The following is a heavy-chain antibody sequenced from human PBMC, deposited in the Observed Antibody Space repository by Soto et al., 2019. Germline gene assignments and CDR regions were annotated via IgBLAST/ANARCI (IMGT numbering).Heavy chain of an antibody. CDR3: AITKVADGDYFYYMDV. CDR1: GASIRNYY. V-gene: IGHV4-59*08. D-gene: IGHD6-13*01. J-gene: IGHJ6*03. CDR2: MYYSGST. Sequence: QVQLQESGPGLVEPSETLSLICTVSGASIRNYYWSWIRQPPGQGLEWIGYMYYSGSTSYTPSLKSRVTTSVDTSKNQFSLKLSSVTAADTAVYYCAITKVADGDYFYYMDVWGKGTAVTVSS.